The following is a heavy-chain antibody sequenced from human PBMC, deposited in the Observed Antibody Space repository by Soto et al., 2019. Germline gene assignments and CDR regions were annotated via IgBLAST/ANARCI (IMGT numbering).Heavy chain of an antibody. D-gene: IGHD2-8*01. J-gene: IGHJ4*02. CDR3: TKSIHCTNGVCSDY. Sequence: EVQLVESGGGLVKPGGSLSLSCAASGFTFSNAWMSWVRQAPGKGLEWVGRIKSKTDGGTTDYAAPVKGRFTISRDDSKNTLYLQMNSLKTEDTAVYYCTKSIHCTNGVCSDYWGQGTLVTVSS. V-gene: IGHV3-15*01. CDR1: GFTFSNAW. CDR2: IKSKTDGGTT.